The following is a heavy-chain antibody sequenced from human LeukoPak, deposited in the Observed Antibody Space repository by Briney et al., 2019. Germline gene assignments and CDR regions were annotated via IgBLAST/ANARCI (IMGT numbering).Heavy chain of an antibody. D-gene: IGHD6-19*01. J-gene: IGHJ4*02. CDR3: AATQKWLAFDY. V-gene: IGHV4-59*02. CDR1: GGSVTPSY. Sequence: KPSETLSLTCTVSGGSVTPSYWSWIRQPPGEGLEWIGNFRYSGNTDYNPSLKSRVTISLDTSKNQFSLNLNSVTAADTAVYYCAATQKWLAFDYWGQGILVTVSS. CDR2: FRYSGNT.